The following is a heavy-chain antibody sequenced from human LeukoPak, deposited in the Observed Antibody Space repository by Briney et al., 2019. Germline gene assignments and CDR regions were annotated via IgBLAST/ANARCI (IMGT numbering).Heavy chain of an antibody. D-gene: IGHD1-26*01. Sequence: TLSLTCTVSGDSISSGSYYWSWIRQPAGKGLEWIGRIYTSGSTNYSPSLKTRVTMSVDTSKNQFSLKLSSVTAADTAVYYCARDRGSYYPYFDYWGQGTLVTVSS. V-gene: IGHV4-61*02. CDR2: IYTSGST. CDR3: ARDRGSYYPYFDY. J-gene: IGHJ4*02. CDR1: GDSISSGSYY.